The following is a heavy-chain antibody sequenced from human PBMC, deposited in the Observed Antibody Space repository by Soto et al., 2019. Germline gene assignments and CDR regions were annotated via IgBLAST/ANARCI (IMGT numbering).Heavy chain of an antibody. Sequence: EVQLVESGGGLVKPGGSLRLSCAASGFTFSSYSVNWVRQAPGKGLEWVSSISSSSSYIYYADSVKGRFTISRDNAKNSLYLQMNSLRAEDTAVYYCARGVYYYDSSGYHSPAYWGQGTLVTVSS. J-gene: IGHJ4*02. V-gene: IGHV3-21*01. CDR3: ARGVYYYDSSGYHSPAY. D-gene: IGHD3-22*01. CDR1: GFTFSSYS. CDR2: ISSSSSYI.